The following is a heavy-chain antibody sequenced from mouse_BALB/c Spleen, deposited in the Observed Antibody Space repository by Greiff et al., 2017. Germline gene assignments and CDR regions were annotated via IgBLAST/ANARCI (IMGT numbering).Heavy chain of an antibody. CDR3: ARERSPGDFGY. CDR1: GYTFTSYV. J-gene: IGHJ2*01. CDR2: INPYNDGT. V-gene: IGHV1-14*01. Sequence: EVQRVESGPELVKPGASVKMSCKASGYTFTSYVMHWVKQKPGQGLEWIGYINPYNDGTKYNEKFKGKATLTSDKSSSTAYMELSSLTSEDSAVYYCARERSPGDFGYWGQGTTLTVSS.